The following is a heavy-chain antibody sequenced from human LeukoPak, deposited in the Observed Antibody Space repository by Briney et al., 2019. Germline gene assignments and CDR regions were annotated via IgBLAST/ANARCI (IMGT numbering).Heavy chain of an antibody. Sequence: PGGSLRLSCAASGFTFSSYSMNWVRQAPGKGLEWVSAISGSGGSTYYADSVKGRFTISRDNSKNTLYLQMNSLRAEDTAVYYCASNTRHYDAFDIWGQGTMVTVSS. V-gene: IGHV3-23*01. CDR1: GFTFSSYS. J-gene: IGHJ3*02. CDR3: ASNTRHYDAFDI. D-gene: IGHD4-11*01. CDR2: ISGSGGST.